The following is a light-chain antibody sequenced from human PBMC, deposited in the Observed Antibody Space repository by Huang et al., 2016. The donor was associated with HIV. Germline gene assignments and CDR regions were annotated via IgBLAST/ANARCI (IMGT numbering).Light chain of an antibody. Sequence: EIVLTQSPGTLSLSPGESATLSCRASQSIYSSYLAWYQQKPGQAPRLLSYGSSSRATGIPDRFSGRGSGAVFTLTISRLEPEDFAVYYCQQYGSSHFTFGPGTKVDIK. J-gene: IGKJ3*01. V-gene: IGKV3-20*01. CDR3: QQYGSSHFT. CDR1: QSIYSSY. CDR2: GSS.